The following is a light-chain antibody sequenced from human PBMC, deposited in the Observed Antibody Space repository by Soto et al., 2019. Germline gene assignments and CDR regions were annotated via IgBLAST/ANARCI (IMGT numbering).Light chain of an antibody. CDR1: QAIRND. V-gene: IGKV1-6*01. CDR3: LQDDSYPLT. Sequence: AIQMTQSPSSLSASVGDRVTITCRASQAIRNDLGWYQQKPGKAPKLLIYGASTLQSGVPSRFSGSASGTDFTLTISSLQPEDFATYYCLQDDSYPLTFGGGTKVAIK. J-gene: IGKJ4*01. CDR2: GAS.